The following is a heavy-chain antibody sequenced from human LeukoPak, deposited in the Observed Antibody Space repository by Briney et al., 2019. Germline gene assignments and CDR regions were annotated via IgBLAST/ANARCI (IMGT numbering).Heavy chain of an antibody. V-gene: IGHV3-64D*06. J-gene: IGHJ4*02. CDR2: ISSNGGST. D-gene: IGHD2-2*01. CDR1: GFTFSSYA. Sequence: GGSLRLSCSASGFTFSSYAMHWVRQAPGKGLEYVSAISSNGGSTYYADSVKGRFTISRDNSKNTLCLQMSSLRAEDTAVYYCVTDGPKDIVVVPAGAPVDYWGQGTLVTVSS. CDR3: VTDGPKDIVVVPAGAPVDY.